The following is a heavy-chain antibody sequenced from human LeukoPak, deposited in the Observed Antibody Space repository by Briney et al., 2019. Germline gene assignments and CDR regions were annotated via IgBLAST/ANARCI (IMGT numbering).Heavy chain of an antibody. V-gene: IGHV1-8*01. D-gene: IGHD5-18*01. CDR2: MNPNSGNT. J-gene: IGHJ6*02. CDR1: GYTFTSYD. CDR3: ARVPSGYSYGYDYYYYGMDV. Sequence: ASVKVSCKASGYTFTSYDINWVRQATGQGLEWMGWMNPNSGNTGYAQKFQGRVTMTRDTSTSTVYMELSSLRSEDTAVYYCARVPSGYSYGYDYYYYGMDVWGQGTTVTVSS.